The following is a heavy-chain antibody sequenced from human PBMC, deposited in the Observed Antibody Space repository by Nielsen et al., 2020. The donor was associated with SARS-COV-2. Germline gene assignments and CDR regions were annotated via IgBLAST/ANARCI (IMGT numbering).Heavy chain of an antibody. Sequence: GESPKISCKGSGYSFTSYWICWVRQMPGKGPEWMGIIYPGDSDTRYSPSFQGRVTISADKSISTAYLQWSSLKASDTAMYYCARSRGVVPEEDYYYYMDVWGKGTTVTVSS. D-gene: IGHD2-2*01. J-gene: IGHJ6*03. CDR1: GYSFTSYW. CDR2: IYPGDSDT. CDR3: ARSRGVVPEEDYYYYMDV. V-gene: IGHV5-51*01.